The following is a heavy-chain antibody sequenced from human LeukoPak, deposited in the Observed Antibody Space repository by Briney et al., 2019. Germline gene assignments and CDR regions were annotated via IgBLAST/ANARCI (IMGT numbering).Heavy chain of an antibody. D-gene: IGHD3-22*01. J-gene: IGHJ4*02. V-gene: IGHV3-48*03. CDR2: ISTSGSTI. CDR3: ARGTLRGFFDY. Sequence: PAGSLRLSCAASGFTFSSYEMNWVRQAPGKGLEWVSYISTSGSTIYYADSVKGRFTISRDNAKNSLYLQMNSLRAEDTAVYYCARGTLRGFFDYWGQGTLVTVSS. CDR1: GFTFSSYE.